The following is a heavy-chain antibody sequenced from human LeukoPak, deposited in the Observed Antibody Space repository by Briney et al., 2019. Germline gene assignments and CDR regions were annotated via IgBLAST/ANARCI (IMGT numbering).Heavy chain of an antibody. D-gene: IGHD1-1*01. Sequence: PGGSLRLSCAASGFTFDDYAMHWVRQAPGKGLEWVSGISWNSGSIGYADSVKGRFTISRDNAKNSLYLQMNSLRAEDTALYYCAKGWNTDTYVNFDYWGQGTLVTVSS. J-gene: IGHJ4*02. CDR1: GFTFDDYA. CDR3: AKGWNTDTYVNFDY. CDR2: ISWNSGSI. V-gene: IGHV3-9*01.